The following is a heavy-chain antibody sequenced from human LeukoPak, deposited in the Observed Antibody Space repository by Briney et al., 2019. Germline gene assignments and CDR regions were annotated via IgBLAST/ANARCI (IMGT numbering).Heavy chain of an antibody. CDR3: ARHYYYDSSGYYYVGWFDP. V-gene: IGHV4-39*01. Sequence: PSETLSLTCTVSGGSISSSSYYWGWIRQPPGKGLEWIGSIYYSGSTYYNPSLKSRVTISVDTSKNQFSLKLSSVTAADTAVYYCARHYYYDSSGYYYVGWFDPWGQGTLVTVSS. J-gene: IGHJ5*02. CDR1: GGSISSSSYY. D-gene: IGHD3-22*01. CDR2: IYYSGST.